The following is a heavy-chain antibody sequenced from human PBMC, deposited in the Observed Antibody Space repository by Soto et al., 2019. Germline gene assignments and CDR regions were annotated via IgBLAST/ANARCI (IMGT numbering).Heavy chain of an antibody. CDR2: INHSGST. CDR1: GGSFSGYY. J-gene: IGHJ6*02. Sequence: PSETLSLTCAVYGGSFSGYYWSWIRQPPGKWLEWIGEINHSGSTNYNPSLKSRVTISVDTSKNQFSLKLSSVTAADTAVYYCARGRGYCTNGVCLYYYGMDVWGQGXTVTVYS. D-gene: IGHD2-8*01. V-gene: IGHV4-34*01. CDR3: ARGRGYCTNGVCLYYYGMDV.